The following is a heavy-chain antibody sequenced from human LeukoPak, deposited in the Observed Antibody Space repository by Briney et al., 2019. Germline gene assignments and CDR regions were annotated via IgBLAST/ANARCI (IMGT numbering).Heavy chain of an antibody. CDR3: ARDVRAGFTGYFPFDF. J-gene: IGHJ4*02. V-gene: IGHV3-7*01. CDR2: IKQDGSEQ. D-gene: IGHD5-18*01. Sequence: GSLGLSCAASGFGFSGYWMSWVRQAPGKGLEWVANIKQDGSEQYYVDSVKGRFTISRDNAKNSLYLQMNSLRSEDTAVYYCARDVRAGFTGYFPFDFWGQGTLVIVSS. CDR1: GFGFSGYW.